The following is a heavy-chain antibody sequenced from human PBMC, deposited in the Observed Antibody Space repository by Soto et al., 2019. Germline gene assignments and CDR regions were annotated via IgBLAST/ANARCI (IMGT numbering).Heavy chain of an antibody. CDR1: GFTFSSYA. J-gene: IGHJ6*02. D-gene: IGHD2-15*01. V-gene: IGHV3-23*01. CDR2: ISGSGGST. CDR3: AKGLGILYHYYGMDV. Sequence: GGSLRLSCAASGFTFSSYAMSWVRQAPGKGLEWVSAISGSGGSTYYADSVKGRFTISRDNSKNTLYLQMNSLRAEDTAVYYCAKGLGILYHYYGMDVWGQGTTVTVSS.